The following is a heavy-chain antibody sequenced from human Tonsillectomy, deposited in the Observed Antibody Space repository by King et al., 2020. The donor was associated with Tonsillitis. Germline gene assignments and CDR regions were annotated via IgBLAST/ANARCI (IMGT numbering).Heavy chain of an antibody. Sequence: QLQESGPGLVKPSETLSLTCTVSGGSISSYYWSWIRQPPGKGLEWIGYMYYSGTTNYNPSLKSRVTISVDRSNNQFSLKLTSVTAAATAVYYCARPLAGTTGPFDLWGRGTLVTVSS. J-gene: IGHJ2*01. V-gene: IGHV4-59*01. CDR3: ARPLAGTTGPFDL. D-gene: IGHD1-1*01. CDR2: MYYSGTT. CDR1: GGSISSYY.